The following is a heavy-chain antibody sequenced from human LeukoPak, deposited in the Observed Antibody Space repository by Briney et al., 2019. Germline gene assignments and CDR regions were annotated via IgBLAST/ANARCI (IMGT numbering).Heavy chain of an antibody. Sequence: SGTLSLTCAVSGYSIRGGYYWAWIRQPPGKGLEWIGTMFHNQTTYYNPSLKTRVTLSVDVSQNQFSLKLNSVTATDTAVYYCATNIVVVPAALDHWGQGTLVTVSS. J-gene: IGHJ4*02. V-gene: IGHV4-38-2*01. CDR3: ATNIVVVPAALDH. CDR2: MFHNQTT. D-gene: IGHD2-2*01. CDR1: GYSIRGGYY.